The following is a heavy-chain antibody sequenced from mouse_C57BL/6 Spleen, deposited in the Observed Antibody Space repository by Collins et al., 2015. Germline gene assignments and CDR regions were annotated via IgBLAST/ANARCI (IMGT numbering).Heavy chain of an antibody. CDR3: AYITTVVATGNAMDY. Sequence: QVQLQQPGAELVKPGASVKLSCKASGYTFTSYWMHWVKQRPGQGLEWIGMIHPNSGSTNYNEKFKSKATLTVDKSSSTAYMQLSSLTSEDSAVYYCAYITTVVATGNAMDYWGQGTSVTVSS. J-gene: IGHJ4*01. D-gene: IGHD1-1*01. CDR2: IHPNSGST. V-gene: IGHV1-64*01. CDR1: GYTFTSYW.